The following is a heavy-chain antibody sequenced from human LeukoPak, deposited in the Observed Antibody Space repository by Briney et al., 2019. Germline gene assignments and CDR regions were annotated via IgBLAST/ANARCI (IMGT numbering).Heavy chain of an antibody. CDR3: ARGTYYFDY. D-gene: IGHD2-2*01. CDR1: GGTFSSYA. CDR2: IDPNSGGT. J-gene: IGHJ4*02. V-gene: IGHV1-2*02. Sequence: ASVKVSCKASGGTFSSYAISWVRQAPGQGLEWMGWIDPNSGGTNYAQKFQGRVTMTRDTSISTAYMELSRLRSDDTAVYYCARGTYYFDYWGQGTLVTVSS.